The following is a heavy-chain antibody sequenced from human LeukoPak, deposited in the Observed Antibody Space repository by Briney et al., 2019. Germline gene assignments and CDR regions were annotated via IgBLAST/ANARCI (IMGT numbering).Heavy chain of an antibody. CDR1: GFTFSSYA. CDR2: ISGSGGST. J-gene: IGHJ4*02. Sequence: PGGSLRLSCAASGFTFSSYAMSWVRQAPGKGLEWVSAISGSGGSTYYADSVKGRFTISRDNSKNTLYLQTNSLRAEDTAVYYCANLEWLVPLSGYWGQGTLVTVSS. V-gene: IGHV3-23*01. D-gene: IGHD6-19*01. CDR3: ANLEWLVPLSGY.